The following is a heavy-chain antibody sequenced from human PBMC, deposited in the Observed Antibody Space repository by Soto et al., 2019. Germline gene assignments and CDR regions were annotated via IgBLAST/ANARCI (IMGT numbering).Heavy chain of an antibody. CDR3: ARGLGTNGLDV. V-gene: IGHV1-18*04. D-gene: IGHD7-27*01. J-gene: IGHJ6*02. CDR1: GYRFTTYG. CDR2: ISTYNGNT. Sequence: QVQLLQSGAEVKKPGASVKVSCKASGYRFTTYGITWVRLAPGQGLEWLGGISTYNGNTDYAQNLQDRVNMTTETSTSTADMEVTSLTSDDTAGYYCARGLGTNGLDVWGQWTTVTVSS.